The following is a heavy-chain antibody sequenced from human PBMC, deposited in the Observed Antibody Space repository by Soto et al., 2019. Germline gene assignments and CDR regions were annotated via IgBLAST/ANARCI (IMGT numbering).Heavy chain of an antibody. CDR1: GGSISSGGYS. V-gene: IGHV4-30-2*01. Sequence: QLQLQESGSGLVKPSQTLSLTCAVSGGSISSGGYSWSWILQPPEKGLEWIGYIYHSGSTYYNPSLKSRVTISVDRSKNQFSLKLSSVTAADTAVYYCVSAGGLGAVAADYWGQGTLVTVSS. J-gene: IGHJ4*02. CDR2: IYHSGST. D-gene: IGHD6-19*01. CDR3: VSAGGLGAVAADY.